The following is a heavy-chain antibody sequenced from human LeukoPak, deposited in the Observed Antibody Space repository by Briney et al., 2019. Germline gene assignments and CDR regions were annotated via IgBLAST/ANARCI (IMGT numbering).Heavy chain of an antibody. CDR3: ARAGLLSPNNYYYMDV. J-gene: IGHJ6*03. D-gene: IGHD3-3*01. V-gene: IGHV3-21*01. CDR1: GFTFSSDR. CDR2: ISSSSSNI. Sequence: GRSLRLSCAASGFTFSSDRMNWVRPAPGRGREWVSSISSSSSNINYADSVKGRFTISRDNATNSLYLQMNSLRAEDTAVYYCARAGLLSPNNYYYMDVWGKGTTVTASS.